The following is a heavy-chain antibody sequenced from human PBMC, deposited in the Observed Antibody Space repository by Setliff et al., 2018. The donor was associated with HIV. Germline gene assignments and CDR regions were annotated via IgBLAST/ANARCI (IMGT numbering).Heavy chain of an antibody. J-gene: IGHJ6*02. Sequence: TGGSLRLSCAGSGFTFTDYIMHWVRQVPGKGLVWVSRINSDGSDTRYATEYGASVKGRFIISRDDSKNMAYLQMNSLRGEDTAVYYCARKLRPGHGMDVWGQGTTVTVSS. V-gene: IGHV3-74*01. CDR1: GFTFTDYI. CDR3: ARKLRPGHGMDV. D-gene: IGHD3-10*01. CDR2: INSDGSDT.